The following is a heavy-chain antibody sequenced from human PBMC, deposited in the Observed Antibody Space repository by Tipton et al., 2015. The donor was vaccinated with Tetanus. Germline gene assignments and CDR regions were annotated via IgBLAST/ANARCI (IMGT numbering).Heavy chain of an antibody. CDR3: ARDHTRYSGSSVATFDI. V-gene: IGHV4-59*01. D-gene: IGHD6-6*01. J-gene: IGHJ3*02. CDR2: IYYSGST. Sequence: TLSLTCTVSGGSISNYYWSWIRQPPGKGLEWIGYIYYSGSTNYNPSLKSRVTISVDTSKNQFSLKLTSVTAADTAVYYCARDHTRYSGSSVATFDIWGQGTMVTVSS. CDR1: GGSISNYY.